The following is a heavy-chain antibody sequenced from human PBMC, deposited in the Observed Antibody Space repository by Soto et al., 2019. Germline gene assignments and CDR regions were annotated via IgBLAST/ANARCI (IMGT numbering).Heavy chain of an antibody. CDR2: ISSSDSTI. J-gene: IGHJ6*02. Sequence: LRLSCAASGFSLSSYQMNWVRQAPGKGLEWILYISSSDSTIFYADSVKGRFTVSRDNANNSLYLQMNSLRADDTAVYYCARFDYDSDYYYGMDVWGQGTTVTVSS. V-gene: IGHV3-48*03. CDR3: ARFDYDSDYYYGMDV. D-gene: IGHD4-17*01. CDR1: GFSLSSYQ.